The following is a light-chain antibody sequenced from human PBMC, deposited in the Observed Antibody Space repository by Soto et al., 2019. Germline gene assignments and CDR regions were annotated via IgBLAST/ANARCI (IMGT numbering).Light chain of an antibody. J-gene: IGLJ1*01. CDR2: GNS. CDR3: PSYDSSLSGYV. V-gene: IGLV1-40*01. Sequence: QSVLTQPPSVSGAPGQRVTISCTGSSSNIGAGYDVHWYQQLPGTAPKLLIYGNSNRPSGVPDRFSGSKSGTSASLAITGLQAEDEAAYYCPSYDSSLSGYVFGTGTKVTVL. CDR1: SSNIGAGYD.